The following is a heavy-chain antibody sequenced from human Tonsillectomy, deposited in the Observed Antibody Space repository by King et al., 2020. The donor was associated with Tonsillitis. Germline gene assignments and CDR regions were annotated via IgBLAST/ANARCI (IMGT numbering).Heavy chain of an antibody. V-gene: IGHV3-30*02. J-gene: IGHJ3*02. D-gene: IGHD6-19*01. CDR3: AKDRLYCSDWINAFDI. Sequence: VQLMESGGGVVQPGGSLRLSCAASGFTFSSYGMHWVRQAPGKGLEWVTFIRYDGSNKYYADSVKGRFTISRDNSKNTLYLQMNSLRAEDTAVYYCAKDRLYCSDWINAFDIWGQGTMVTVS. CDR2: IRYDGSNK. CDR1: GFTFSSYG.